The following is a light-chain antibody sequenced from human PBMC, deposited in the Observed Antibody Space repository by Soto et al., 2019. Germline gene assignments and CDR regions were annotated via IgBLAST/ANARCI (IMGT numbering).Light chain of an antibody. J-gene: IGLJ1*01. CDR2: DVS. CDR1: SSDVGGYNY. Sequence: QSVLTQPASMSGSPGQSITISRPGTSSDVGGYNYVSWYQQHPGKAPKLMIYDVSNRPSGVSNRFSGSKSGNTASLTISGLQAEDEADYYCSSYTSSSTYVFGTGTKVTVL. V-gene: IGLV2-14*01. CDR3: SSYTSSSTYV.